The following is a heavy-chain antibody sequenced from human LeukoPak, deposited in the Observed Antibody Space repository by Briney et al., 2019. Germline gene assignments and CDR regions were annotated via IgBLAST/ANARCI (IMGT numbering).Heavy chain of an antibody. J-gene: IGHJ6*03. Sequence: SETLSLTCAVYGGSFSGYYWSWIRQPPGKGLEWIGEINHSGSTNYNPSLKSRVTISVDTSKNQFSLKLSSVTAADTAVYYCARQGIAARPNYYYYYYMDVWGEGTTVTVSS. CDR3: ARQGIAARPNYYYYYYMDV. D-gene: IGHD6-6*01. CDR2: INHSGST. CDR1: GGSFSGYY. V-gene: IGHV4-34*01.